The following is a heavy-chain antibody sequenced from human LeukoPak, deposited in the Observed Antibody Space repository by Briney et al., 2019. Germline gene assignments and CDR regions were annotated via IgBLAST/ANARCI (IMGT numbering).Heavy chain of an antibody. D-gene: IGHD3-9*01. Sequence: GGSLRLSCAASGFTFSTYSMNWVRQAPGKGLEWVSSISSSSSYIYYADSVKGRFTISRDNAKNSLYLQMNSLRAEDTAVYYCAREGILTGYSFDYWGQGTLVTVSS. J-gene: IGHJ4*02. V-gene: IGHV3-21*06. CDR2: ISSSSSYI. CDR1: GFTFSTYS. CDR3: AREGILTGYSFDY.